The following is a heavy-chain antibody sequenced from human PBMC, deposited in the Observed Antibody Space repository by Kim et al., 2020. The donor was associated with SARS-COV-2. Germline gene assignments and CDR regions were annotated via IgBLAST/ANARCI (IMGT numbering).Heavy chain of an antibody. D-gene: IGHD3-22*01. CDR2: INHSGST. J-gene: IGHJ4*02. CDR3: ARLTGPNNYYDSSGYYPSFDY. Sequence: SETLSLTCAVYGGSFSGYYWSWIRQPPGKGLEWIGEINHSGSTNYNPSLKSRVTISVDTSKNQFSLKLSSVTAADTAVYYCARLTGPNNYYDSSGYYPSFDYWGQGTLVTVSS. V-gene: IGHV4-34*01. CDR1: GGSFSGYY.